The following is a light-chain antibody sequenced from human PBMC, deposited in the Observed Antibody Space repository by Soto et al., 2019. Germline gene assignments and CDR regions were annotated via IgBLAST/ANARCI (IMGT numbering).Light chain of an antibody. V-gene: IGLV2-14*03. Sequence: QSALTQPASVSGSPGQSITISCTGTSSDVGGYNYVSWCQHHPGKAPKLMIYDVSNRPSGVSNRFSGSKSDNTASLTISGLQAEDEADYYCSSYTSTSTVVFGGGTKLTVL. CDR1: SSDVGGYNY. J-gene: IGLJ2*01. CDR3: SSYTSTSTVV. CDR2: DVS.